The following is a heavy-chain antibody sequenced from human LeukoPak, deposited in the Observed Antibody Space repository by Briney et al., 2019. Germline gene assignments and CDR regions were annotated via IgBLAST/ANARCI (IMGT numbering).Heavy chain of an antibody. J-gene: IGHJ3*02. Sequence: SETLSLTCAVSGGSISNENWWSWVRQPPGKGLEWIVEIHHRGGTNYNPSLRRRVTISIDTSKNQFSLKLTPVTAADTAVYYCATPNDAFNIWGQGTMVTVSS. CDR3: ATPNDAFNI. CDR2: IHHRGGT. V-gene: IGHV4-4*02. CDR1: GGSISNENW.